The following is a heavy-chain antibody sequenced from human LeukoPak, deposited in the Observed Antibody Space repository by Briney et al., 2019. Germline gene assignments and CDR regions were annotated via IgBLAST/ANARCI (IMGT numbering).Heavy chain of an antibody. J-gene: IGHJ4*02. Sequence: GGSLRLSCAASGFTFSSYWMSWVRQAPGKGLEWVANIKQGGSEKYYVDSVKGRFTISRDNAKNSLYLQMNSLRAEDTAVYYCARDEDIAAAGTDFDYWGQGTLVTVSS. CDR2: IKQGGSEK. V-gene: IGHV3-7*04. CDR3: ARDEDIAAAGTDFDY. CDR1: GFTFSSYW. D-gene: IGHD6-13*01.